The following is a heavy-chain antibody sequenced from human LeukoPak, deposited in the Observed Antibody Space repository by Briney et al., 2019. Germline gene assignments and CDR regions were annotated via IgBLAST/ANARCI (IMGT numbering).Heavy chain of an antibody. J-gene: IGHJ4*02. CDR2: IKQDGSEK. V-gene: IGHV3-7*04. Sequence: GGSLRLSCAASGFTFTTYWMAWVRQAPGKGLEWAANIKQDGSEKYYVDSVKGRFTISRDNAENSLYLQMNSLRAEDTAVYYCARDSDGVLDYWGQGTLVTVSS. CDR3: ARDSDGVLDY. CDR1: GFTFTTYW. D-gene: IGHD3-10*01.